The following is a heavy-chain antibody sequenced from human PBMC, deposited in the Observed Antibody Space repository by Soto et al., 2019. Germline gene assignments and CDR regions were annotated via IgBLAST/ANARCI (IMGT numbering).Heavy chain of an antibody. J-gene: IGHJ3*02. CDR3: AKTQKQWLYAFDI. CDR1: GFTFSSYA. D-gene: IGHD6-19*01. Sequence: PGGSLRLSCAASGFTFSSYAMHWVRQAPGKGLEWVAVISYDGSNKYYADSVKGRFTISRDNSKNTLYLQMNSLRAEDTAVYYCAKTQKQWLYAFDIWGQGTMVTVSS. CDR2: ISYDGSNK. V-gene: IGHV3-30-3*02.